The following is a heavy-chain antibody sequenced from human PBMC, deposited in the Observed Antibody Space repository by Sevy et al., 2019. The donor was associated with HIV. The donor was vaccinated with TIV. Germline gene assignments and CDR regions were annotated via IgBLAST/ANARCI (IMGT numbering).Heavy chain of an antibody. CDR2: INSDGSST. CDR3: ARGVGATYEDAFDI. CDR1: GFTFSSYW. Sequence: GGSLRLSCAASGFTFSSYWMHWVRQAPGKGLVWVSRINSDGSSTSYADSVKGRFTISRDNAKNTLYLQMNSLRAGDTAVYYCARGVGATYEDAFDIWGQGTMVTVSS. D-gene: IGHD1-26*01. V-gene: IGHV3-74*01. J-gene: IGHJ3*02.